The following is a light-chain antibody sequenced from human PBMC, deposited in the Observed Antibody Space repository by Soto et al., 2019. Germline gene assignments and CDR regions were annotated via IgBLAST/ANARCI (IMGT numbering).Light chain of an antibody. V-gene: IGLV2-11*01. CDR1: SSDVGAYNY. Sequence: QSVLTQPRSVSGSPGQSVTISCTGTSSDVGAYNYVSWFQQHPGKAPKLIIYDVAKRPSGVPDRFSGSKSGNAASLTISGLQAEDEADYYCCSYAGSDIPWVFGGGTKLTVL. CDR2: DVA. CDR3: CSYAGSDIPWV. J-gene: IGLJ2*01.